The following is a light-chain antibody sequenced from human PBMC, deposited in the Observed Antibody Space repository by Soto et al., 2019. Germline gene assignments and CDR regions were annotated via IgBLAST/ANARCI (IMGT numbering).Light chain of an antibody. J-gene: IGLJ3*02. CDR2: RNN. V-gene: IGLV1-44*01. CDR1: SSNIGSNT. Sequence: QSVLTQPPSASGTPGQRVTISCSGSSSNIGSNTVNWYQQLPGTAPKLLIYRNNQRPSGVPARFSGSKSGTSASLAIRGLQSEDEADYYCAAWDDSLNGWVFGGGTKLTVL. CDR3: AAWDDSLNGWV.